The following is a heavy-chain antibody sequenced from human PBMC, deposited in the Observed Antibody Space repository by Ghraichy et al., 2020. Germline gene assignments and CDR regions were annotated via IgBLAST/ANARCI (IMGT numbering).Heavy chain of an antibody. Sequence: ASVKVSCKASGYTFTSYYMHWVRQAPGQGLEWMGIINPSGGSTSYAQKFQGRVTMTRDTSTSTVYMELSSLRSEDTAVYYCARGDPAAADNLYYGMDVWGQGTTVTVSS. CDR3: ARGDPAAADNLYYGMDV. D-gene: IGHD6-13*01. V-gene: IGHV1-46*01. CDR2: INPSGGST. CDR1: GYTFTSYY. J-gene: IGHJ6*02.